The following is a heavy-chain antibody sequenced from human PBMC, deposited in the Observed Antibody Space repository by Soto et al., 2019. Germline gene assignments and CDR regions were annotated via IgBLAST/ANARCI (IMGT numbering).Heavy chain of an antibody. CDR1: GVTFSSCG. CDR3: AKGEPNWKQVSRYFAL. CDR2: IWYDGSKK. Sequence: VGSLRLYCGAGGVTFSSCGMAWFRQAPGKGLEWVAIIWYDGSKKYHADPVKGRFTISRDNSKNPLYLEMNSLRGDDTAVYNCAKGEPNWKQVSRYFALWGRGTLLTVSS. V-gene: IGHV3-33*06. J-gene: IGHJ2*01. D-gene: IGHD1-1*01.